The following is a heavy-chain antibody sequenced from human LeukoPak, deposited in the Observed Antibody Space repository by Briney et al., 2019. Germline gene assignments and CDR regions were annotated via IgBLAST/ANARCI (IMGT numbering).Heavy chain of an antibody. Sequence: PGGSLRLSCAASGFTFSSYWMHRVRQAPGKGLVWVSRINSDGSSTSYADSVKGRFTISRDNAKNTLYLQMNSLRAEDTAVYYCARVEGATVTTDYWGQGTLVTVSS. D-gene: IGHD4-17*01. CDR2: INSDGSST. CDR3: ARVEGATVTTDY. J-gene: IGHJ4*02. CDR1: GFTFSSYW. V-gene: IGHV3-74*01.